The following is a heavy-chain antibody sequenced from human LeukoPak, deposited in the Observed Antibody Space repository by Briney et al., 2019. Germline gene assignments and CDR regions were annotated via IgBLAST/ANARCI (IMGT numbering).Heavy chain of an antibody. CDR3: TRDQTPYY. V-gene: IGHV3-49*03. CDR2: IRSKPYGGTT. J-gene: IGHJ4*02. Sequence: GALRLSCTASGFTSGYYAISWFRQAPGKGREWVGFIRSKPYGGTTEYAASVKGRFTFSRDDSKSIASLQMNSLKTEDTAVYYCTRDQTPYYWGQGTLVTVSS. CDR1: GFTSGYYA.